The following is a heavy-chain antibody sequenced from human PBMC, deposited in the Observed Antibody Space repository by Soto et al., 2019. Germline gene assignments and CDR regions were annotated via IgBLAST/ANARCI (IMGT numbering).Heavy chain of an antibody. Sequence: SETLSLTCTVSGGSISSYYWSWIRQPPGKGLEWIGYIYYSGSTNYNPSLKSRVTISVDTSKNQFSLKLSSVTAADTDVYYCARVATGYFDYWGQGTLVTVYS. CDR3: ARVATGYFDY. CDR2: IYYSGST. J-gene: IGHJ4*02. D-gene: IGHD5-12*01. V-gene: IGHV4-59*01. CDR1: GGSISSYY.